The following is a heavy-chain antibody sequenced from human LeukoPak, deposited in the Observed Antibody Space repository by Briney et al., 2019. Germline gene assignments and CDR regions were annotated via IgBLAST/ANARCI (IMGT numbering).Heavy chain of an antibody. CDR1: GFTFSSYS. CDR2: IYSGGST. V-gene: IGHV3-53*01. Sequence: GGSLRLSCAASGFTFSSYSMNWVRQAPGKGLEWVSVIYSGGSTYYADSVKGRFTISRDNSKNTLYLQMNSLRAEDTAVYYCASSNDSSGSDAFDIWGQGTMVTVSS. CDR3: ASSNDSSGSDAFDI. J-gene: IGHJ3*02. D-gene: IGHD3-22*01.